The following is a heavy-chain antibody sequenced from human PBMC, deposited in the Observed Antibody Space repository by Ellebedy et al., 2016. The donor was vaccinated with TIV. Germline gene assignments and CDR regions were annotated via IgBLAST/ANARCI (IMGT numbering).Heavy chain of an antibody. CDR2: MQPGSGNT. CDR1: GYTFTSSD. J-gene: IGHJ5*02. D-gene: IGHD3-10*01. CDR3: TVGVFDP. Sequence: AASVKVSCKPSGYTFTSSDINWVLQAPGQGLEYLGWMQPGSGNTGYAQTFEGRVTMTRDTSTGTAYMELNSLRSEDTAVYYCTVGVFDPWGQGTLVTVSS. V-gene: IGHV1-8*01.